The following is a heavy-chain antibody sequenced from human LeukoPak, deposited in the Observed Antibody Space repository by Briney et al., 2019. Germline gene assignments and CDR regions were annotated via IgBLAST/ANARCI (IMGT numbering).Heavy chain of an antibody. CDR1: GFTFSSYA. D-gene: IGHD6-19*01. J-gene: IGHJ4*02. V-gene: IGHV3-30-3*01. Sequence: PGGSLRLSCAASGFTFSSYAMHWVRQAPGKGLEWVAVISYDGSNKYYADSVKGRFTISRDNSKNTLYLQMNSLRAEDTAVYYCARVGAVARFDYWGQGTLVTVSS. CDR3: ARVGAVARFDY. CDR2: ISYDGSNK.